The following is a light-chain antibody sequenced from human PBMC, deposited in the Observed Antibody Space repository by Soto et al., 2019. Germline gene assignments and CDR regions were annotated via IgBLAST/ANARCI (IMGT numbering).Light chain of an antibody. Sequence: DLKLTQFLSPLSASLGARVTIICRPSQSIDRWLDWYKQRPGKAPKILIYHASSLETGVPSRFSGSGSGTDFTLTISSLQPEDFATYYCQQSYSTPPITFAQRTRLET. J-gene: IGKJ5*01. V-gene: IGKV1-39*01. CDR3: QQSYSTPPIT. CDR2: HAS. CDR1: QSIDRW.